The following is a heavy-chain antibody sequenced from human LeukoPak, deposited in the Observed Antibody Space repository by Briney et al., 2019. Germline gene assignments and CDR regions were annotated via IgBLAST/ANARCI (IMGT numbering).Heavy chain of an antibody. Sequence: GGSLRLSCAASGFTFSSYAMSWVRQAPGKGLEWVASLSGNEDLVWYPDSLRGRFTISRDNSKNTLYLQLNSLRVEDTAVYYCAKDRRGSGWYGGFDSWGQGMLVTVSA. D-gene: IGHD6-19*01. J-gene: IGHJ4*02. CDR1: GFTFSSYA. CDR2: LSGNEDLV. V-gene: IGHV3-23*01. CDR3: AKDRRGSGWYGGFDS.